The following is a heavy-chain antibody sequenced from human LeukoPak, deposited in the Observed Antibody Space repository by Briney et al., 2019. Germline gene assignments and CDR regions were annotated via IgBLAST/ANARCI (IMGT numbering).Heavy chain of an antibody. J-gene: IGHJ5*02. CDR2: IKQDGSEK. CDR1: GFTFSSYW. D-gene: IGHD5-18*01. Sequence: PGGSLRLSCAVSGFTFSSYWMSWVRQAPGKGLEWVANIKQDGSEKYYVDSVKGRFTISRDNAKNSLYLQMNSLRAEDTAVYYCARDRQLDPWGQGTLVTVSS. CDR3: ARDRQLDP. V-gene: IGHV3-7*01.